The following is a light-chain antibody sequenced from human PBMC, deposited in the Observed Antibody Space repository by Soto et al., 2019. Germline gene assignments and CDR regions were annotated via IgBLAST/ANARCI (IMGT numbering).Light chain of an antibody. CDR2: DAS. Sequence: DIVLTQSPATLSLSPGERATLSCRASQSVSSSLAWYQQKPGQTPRLLIYDASNRATGIPARFNGSGSGTDFTLTVSSLEPEDFAVYYCQQRSNWPLTSGGGTKVEIK. CDR3: QQRSNWPLT. CDR1: QSVSSS. J-gene: IGKJ4*01. V-gene: IGKV3-11*01.